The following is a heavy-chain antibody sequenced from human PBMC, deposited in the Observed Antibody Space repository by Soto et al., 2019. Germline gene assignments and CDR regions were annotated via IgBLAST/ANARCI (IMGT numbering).Heavy chain of an antibody. V-gene: IGHV4-59*01. CDR1: GGSISSYY. CDR3: ARSPTGALASFDI. CDR2: IYYSGST. D-gene: IGHD3-16*01. J-gene: IGHJ3*02. Sequence: SETLSLTCTVSGGSISSYYWSLIRQPPGKGLEWIGYIYYSGSTNYNPSLKSRVTISVDTSKNQFSLKLSSVTAADTAVYYCARSPTGALASFDIWGQGTMVTVSS.